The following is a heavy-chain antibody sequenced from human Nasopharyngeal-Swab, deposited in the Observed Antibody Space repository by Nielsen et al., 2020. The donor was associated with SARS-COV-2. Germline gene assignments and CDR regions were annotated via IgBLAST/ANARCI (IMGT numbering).Heavy chain of an antibody. Sequence: GESLKISCAASGFTFSTFWMHWVRQAPGEGLVWVAGICDGGSNKDYADSVKGRFTISRDNSKNTLYLQMTSLRAEDTAVYYCASAPSIAVASGYGMDVWGQGTTVTVSS. CDR3: ASAPSIAVASGYGMDV. CDR1: GFTFSTFW. V-gene: IGHV3-33*08. D-gene: IGHD6-19*01. CDR2: ICDGGSNK. J-gene: IGHJ6*02.